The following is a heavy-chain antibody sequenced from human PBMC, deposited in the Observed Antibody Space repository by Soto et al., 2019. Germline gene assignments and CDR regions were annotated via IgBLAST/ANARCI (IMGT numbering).Heavy chain of an antibody. CDR2: IIPIFGTA. CDR1: GYSFTGYY. D-gene: IGHD3-9*01. Sequence: SVKVSCKASGYSFTGYYIHWVRQAPGQGLEWMGGIIPIFGTANYAQKFQGRVTITADESTSTAYMELSSLRSEDTAVYYCARGRNYDILTGYYSKYYFDYWGQGTLVTVSS. J-gene: IGHJ4*02. CDR3: ARGRNYDILTGYYSKYYFDY. V-gene: IGHV1-69*13.